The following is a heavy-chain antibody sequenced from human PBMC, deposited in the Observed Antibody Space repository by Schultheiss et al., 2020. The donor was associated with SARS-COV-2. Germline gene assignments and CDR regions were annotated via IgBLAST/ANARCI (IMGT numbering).Heavy chain of an antibody. D-gene: IGHD1-26*01. CDR2: IYYSGST. J-gene: IGHJ3*02. V-gene: IGHV4-34*01. CDR1: GGSFSGYY. Sequence: SETLSLTCAVYGGSFSGYYWSWIRQPPGKGLEWIGSIYYSGSTYYNPSLKSRVTISVDTSKNQFSLKLSSVTAADTAVYYCARDKGAGGAFDIWGQGTM. CDR3: ARDKGAGGAFDI.